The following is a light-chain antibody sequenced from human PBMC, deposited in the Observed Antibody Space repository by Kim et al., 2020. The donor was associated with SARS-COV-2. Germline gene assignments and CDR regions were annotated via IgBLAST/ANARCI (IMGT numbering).Light chain of an antibody. Sequence: DIQMTQSPSTLSASIGDRVIITCRASQSISRWLAWYQQKPGKAPNLLIYSSSNLKSGVPSRFSGSGSGTEFTLTISSLQPDDFATYYCQQYNDYSSFGQGTKVDIK. CDR3: QQYNDYSS. CDR1: QSISRW. J-gene: IGKJ1*01. V-gene: IGKV1-5*03. CDR2: SSS.